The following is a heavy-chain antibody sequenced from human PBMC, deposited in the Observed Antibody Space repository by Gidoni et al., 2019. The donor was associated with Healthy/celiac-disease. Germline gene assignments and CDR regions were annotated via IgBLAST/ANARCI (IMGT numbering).Heavy chain of an antibody. CDR3: ARTQDMRAVTEFDP. CDR1: GYTFPGYY. D-gene: IGHD4-4*01. J-gene: IGHJ5*02. V-gene: IGHV1-2*02. Sequence: QVQLVQSGAEVTKPGASVKVSCKASGYTFPGYYMHWVRQAPGQGLEWMGWINPNSGGTNYAQKFQGRVTMTRDTSISTAYMELSRLRSDDTAVYYCARTQDMRAVTEFDPWGQGTLVTVSS. CDR2: INPNSGGT.